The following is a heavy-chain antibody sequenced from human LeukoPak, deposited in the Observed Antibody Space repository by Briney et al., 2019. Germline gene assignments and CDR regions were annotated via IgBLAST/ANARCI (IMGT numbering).Heavy chain of an antibody. J-gene: IGHJ4*02. CDR2: ISGDGRTT. CDR3: VDYGKR. CDR1: GFTFSSYW. Sequence: GGSLRLSCAASGFTFSSYWMHWVRHAPGKGLVWVSRISGDGRTTSYADSVKGRFTISRDNAKNTLYLQMNSLRVEDTAVYYCVDYGKRWGQGTLVTVSS. V-gene: IGHV3-74*01. D-gene: IGHD4-17*01.